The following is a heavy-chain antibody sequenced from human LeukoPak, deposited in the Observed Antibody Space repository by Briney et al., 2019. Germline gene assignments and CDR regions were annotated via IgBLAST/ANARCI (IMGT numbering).Heavy chain of an antibody. CDR2: IYSGGST. CDR1: GGSFSGYY. Sequence: ETLSLTCAVYGGSFSGYYWSWVRQAPGKGLEWVSVIYSGGSTYYADSVKGRFTISRDNSKNTLYLQMNSLRVDDTAIYYCAKGSGWEMSYYYYYMDVWGKGTTVTISS. V-gene: IGHV3-53*01. D-gene: IGHD1-26*01. CDR3: AKGSGWEMSYYYYYMDV. J-gene: IGHJ6*03.